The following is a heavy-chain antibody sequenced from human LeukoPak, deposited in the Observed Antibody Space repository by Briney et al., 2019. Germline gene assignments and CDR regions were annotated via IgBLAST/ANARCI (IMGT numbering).Heavy chain of an antibody. CDR2: ISYDGNNK. Sequence: GGSLRLSWAASGXTFSSSAIHWVRQAPGKGLESVAVISYDGNNKYYADSLKGRFTISRDNSKNTLFLQMNSLRAEDTAVYYCARDSSAGTLGWFDPWGLGTLVTVSS. CDR3: ARDSSAGTLGWFDP. CDR1: GXTFSSSA. V-gene: IGHV3-30-3*01. J-gene: IGHJ5*02. D-gene: IGHD6-13*01.